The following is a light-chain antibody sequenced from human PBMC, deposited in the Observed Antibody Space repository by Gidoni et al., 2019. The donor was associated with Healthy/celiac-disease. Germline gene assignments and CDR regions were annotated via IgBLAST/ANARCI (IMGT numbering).Light chain of an antibody. CDR3: QQSYSTPRIT. J-gene: IGKJ3*01. CDR1: QSLSSY. CDR2: AAS. V-gene: IGKV1-39*01. Sequence: DIQMTQSPSYLSASVGDRVTITCRASQSLSSYLNWYQQKPGKAPKLLIYAASSLQSGVPSRFSGSGSVTAFTLTISSLQPEDFATYYCQQSYSTPRITFGPGTKVDIK.